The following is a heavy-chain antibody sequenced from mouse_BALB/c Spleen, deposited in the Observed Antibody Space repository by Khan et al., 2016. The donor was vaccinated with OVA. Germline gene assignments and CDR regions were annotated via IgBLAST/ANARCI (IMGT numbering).Heavy chain of an antibody. CDR1: GYAFTSYW. V-gene: IGHV1S81*02. Sequence: QVQLQQSGAEPVKPGASLNLSCKASGYAFTSYWMHWVKQRPGQGLEWIGYINPSNGRTDQNEKFKRKATLTVDKSSSTVYMQLSSLTSEDSAVYYCGRGGYCSLAYWGQGTLVTVSA. J-gene: IGHJ3*01. CDR2: INPSNGRT. CDR3: GRGGYCSLAY.